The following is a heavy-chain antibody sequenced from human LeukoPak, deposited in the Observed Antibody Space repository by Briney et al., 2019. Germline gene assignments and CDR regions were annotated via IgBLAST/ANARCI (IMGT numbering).Heavy chain of an antibody. CDR3: AKPRPLDSSSWSHGDY. CDR1: GFTFSSYA. J-gene: IGHJ4*02. D-gene: IGHD6-13*01. V-gene: IGHV3-23*01. Sequence: QPGGSLRLSCAASGFTFSSYAMSWVRQAPGKGLEWVSAISGSGGSTYYGDSVKSRFTISRDNSKNTLYLQMNSLRAEDTAVYYCAKPRPLDSSSWSHGDYWGQRTLVTVSS. CDR2: ISGSGGST.